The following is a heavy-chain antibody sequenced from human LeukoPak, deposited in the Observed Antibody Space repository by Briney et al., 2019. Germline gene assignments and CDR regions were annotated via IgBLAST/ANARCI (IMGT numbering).Heavy chain of an antibody. CDR1: GFSVSTNY. CDR2: LYSGSSP. D-gene: IGHD3-3*02. J-gene: IGHJ2*01. CDR3: ARVGDHFHWYLDL. V-gene: IGHV3-53*01. Sequence: GGSLRLSCAASGFSVSTNYMNWVRQAPGKGLEWVSILYSGSSPYYADSVEGRFIVSRDSSKNTLSLQMNDLRAEDTAVYYCARVGDHFHWYLDLWGRGTLVTVSS.